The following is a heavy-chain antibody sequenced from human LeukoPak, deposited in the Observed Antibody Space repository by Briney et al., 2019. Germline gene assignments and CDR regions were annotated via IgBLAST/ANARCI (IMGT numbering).Heavy chain of an antibody. J-gene: IGHJ4*02. CDR2: ISDRGSRT. CDR1: GITLSNYG. Sequence: GGSLRLSCAVSGITLSNYGMSWVRQAPGKALVWVACISDRGSRTNYADSVKGRFTIYTDHPKNTLYLQMNSLRAEDTAVYFCAKRGVVIRVILVGFHKEAYYFDSWGQGALVTVSS. V-gene: IGHV3-23*01. D-gene: IGHD3-22*01. CDR3: AKRGVVIRVILVGFHKEAYYFDS.